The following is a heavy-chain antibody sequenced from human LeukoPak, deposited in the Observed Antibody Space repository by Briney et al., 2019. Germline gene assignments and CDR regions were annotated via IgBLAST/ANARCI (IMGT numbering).Heavy chain of an antibody. CDR3: AQIVGATTAGGLSY. Sequence: GGSLRLSCAASGFTFSSYGMHWVRQAPGKGLEWVAFIRYDGSNKYYADSVKGRFTISRDNSKNTLYLQMNSLRAEDTAVYYCAQIVGATTAGGLSYWGQGTLVTVSS. V-gene: IGHV3-30*02. CDR1: GFTFSSYG. CDR2: IRYDGSNK. J-gene: IGHJ4*02. D-gene: IGHD1-26*01.